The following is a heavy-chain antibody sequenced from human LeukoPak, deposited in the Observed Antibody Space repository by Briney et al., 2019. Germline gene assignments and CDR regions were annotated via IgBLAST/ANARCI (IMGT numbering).Heavy chain of an antibody. V-gene: IGHV1-18*01. CDR1: GYTFTNYG. CDR2: ISAYNGNT. J-gene: IGHJ4*02. D-gene: IGHD6-13*01. Sequence: GASVKVSCKASGYTFTNYGISWVRQAPGQGLEWMGWISAYNGNTNFAQKFQGRVTMTTDTSTRTAYMELRSLRSDDTAMYYCARDLSIGAAGTYGYWGQGTLVTVSS. CDR3: ARDLSIGAAGTYGY.